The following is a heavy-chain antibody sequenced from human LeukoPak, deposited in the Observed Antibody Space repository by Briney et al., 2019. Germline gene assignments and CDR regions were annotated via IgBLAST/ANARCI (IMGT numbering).Heavy chain of an antibody. J-gene: IGHJ6*03. D-gene: IGHD2-15*01. Sequence: GGSLRLSCAASGFTFDDYAMHWVRQAPGKGLEWVSGISWNSSSIGYADSVKGRFTISRDNAKNSLFLRMNSLRAEDTAVYYCARVLRYCSGGNCYSGGLGYMDVWGKGTTVTISS. CDR2: ISWNSSSI. V-gene: IGHV3-9*01. CDR1: GFTFDDYA. CDR3: ARVLRYCSGGNCYSGGLGYMDV.